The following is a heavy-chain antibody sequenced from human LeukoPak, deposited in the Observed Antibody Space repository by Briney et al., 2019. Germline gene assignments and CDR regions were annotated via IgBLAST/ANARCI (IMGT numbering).Heavy chain of an antibody. D-gene: IGHD5-18*01. J-gene: IGHJ3*02. V-gene: IGHV3-21*01. CDR2: ISSSSSYI. CDR3: AREGGIQLWSFDI. Sequence: GGSLRLSCAASGFTFSSYSMNWVRQAPGKGLEWVSSISSSSSYIYYADSVKGPFTISRDNAKNSLYLQMNSLRAEDTAVYYCAREGGIQLWSFDIWGQGTMVTVSS. CDR1: GFTFSSYS.